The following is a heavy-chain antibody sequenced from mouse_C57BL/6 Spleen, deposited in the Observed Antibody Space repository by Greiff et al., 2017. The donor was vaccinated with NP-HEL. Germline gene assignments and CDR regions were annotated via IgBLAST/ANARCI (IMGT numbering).Heavy chain of an antibody. Sequence: QVQLQQSGPELVKPGASVKISCKASGYAFSSSWMNWVKQRPGKGLEWIGRIYPGDGDTNYNGKFKGKATLTADKSSSTAYMQLSSLTSEDSAVYFCARMTTNYRFDYWGQGTTLTVSS. CDR3: ARMTTNYRFDY. CDR2: IYPGDGDT. V-gene: IGHV1-82*01. CDR1: GYAFSSSW. J-gene: IGHJ2*01. D-gene: IGHD2-1*01.